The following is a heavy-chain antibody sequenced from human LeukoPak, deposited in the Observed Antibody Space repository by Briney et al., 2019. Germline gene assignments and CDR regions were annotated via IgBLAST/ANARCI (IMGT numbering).Heavy chain of an antibody. CDR1: GGSFSGYY. D-gene: IGHD2-2*01. CDR3: ARVPYCSSTSCYGGGFDY. V-gene: IGHV4-34*01. J-gene: IGHJ4*02. CDR2: INHSGST. Sequence: SETLSLTCAVYGGSFSGYYWSWIRQPPGKGLEWIGEINHSGSTNYNPSLKSRVTISVDTSKNQFSLKLSSVTAADTAVYYCARVPYCSSTSCYGGGFDYWGQGTLVTVSS.